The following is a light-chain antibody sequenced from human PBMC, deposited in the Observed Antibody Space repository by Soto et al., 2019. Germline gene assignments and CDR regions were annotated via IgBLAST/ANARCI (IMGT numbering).Light chain of an antibody. J-gene: IGKJ2*01. Sequence: EIVMTQSPASLSVSPGDGVTLSCRASQSVASNVAWYQQKPGQGPRLLIHGASTRAVGVPARFIGSGSGTDFTLTISSLQSEDFAVYYCQQYHNWPPQYTFGQGTKLQIK. CDR3: QQYHNWPPQYT. CDR1: QSVASN. CDR2: GAS. V-gene: IGKV3-15*01.